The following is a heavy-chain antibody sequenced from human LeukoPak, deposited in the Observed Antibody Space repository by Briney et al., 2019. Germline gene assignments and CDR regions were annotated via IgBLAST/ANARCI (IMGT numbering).Heavy chain of an antibody. J-gene: IGHJ4*02. CDR3: XXXXXXXXWYWGVGSPEFDY. V-gene: IGHV3-30*03. CDR1: GFTFSSYG. CDR2: ISYDGSNK. Sequence: GRSLRLSCAASGFTFSSYGMHWVRQAPGKGLERGAVISYDGSNKYYADSVKGRFTISRDNSKNTLYLKINSLRSEDTAVHNCXXXXXXXXWYWGVGSPEFDYWGQGTLVTVSS. D-gene: IGHD2-8*02.